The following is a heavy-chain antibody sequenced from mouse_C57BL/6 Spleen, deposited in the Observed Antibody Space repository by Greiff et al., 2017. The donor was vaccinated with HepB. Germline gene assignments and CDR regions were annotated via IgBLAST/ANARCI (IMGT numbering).Heavy chain of an antibody. CDR1: GYSITSGYD. CDR3: ARDDGYPAWFAY. V-gene: IGHV3-1*01. D-gene: IGHD2-3*01. CDR2: ISYSGST. J-gene: IGHJ3*01. Sequence: EVKLMESGPGMVKPSQSLSLTCTVTGYSITSGYDWHWIRHVPGNKLEWMGYISYSGSTNYNPSLKSRISITHDTSKNHFFLKLNSVTTEDTATYYCARDDGYPAWFAYWGQGTLVTVSA.